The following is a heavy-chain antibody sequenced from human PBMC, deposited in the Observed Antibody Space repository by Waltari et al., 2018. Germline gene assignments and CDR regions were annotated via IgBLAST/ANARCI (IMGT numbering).Heavy chain of an antibody. CDR3: ARGGGLRLGELSSHLDY. D-gene: IGHD3-16*02. J-gene: IGHJ4*02. V-gene: IGHV1-18*01. CDR2: ISPYNGDT. CDR1: GYTFSSYG. Sequence: VQLVQSGPEVKKPGASVKISCKASGYTFSSYGIAWGRQAPGQGLEWMGWISPYNGDTSYGENVQGRVTMTTDTSASTAYLELRSLTSDDTGVFYCARGGGLRLGELSSHLDYWGQGTPVTVSS.